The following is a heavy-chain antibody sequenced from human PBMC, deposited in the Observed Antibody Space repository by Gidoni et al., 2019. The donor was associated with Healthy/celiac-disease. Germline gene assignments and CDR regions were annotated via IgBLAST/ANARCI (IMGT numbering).Heavy chain of an antibody. Sequence: QVQLQASGPGLVKPSETLSLTCSVSGGSISSYYWSWIRQPPGKGLEWIGYVYYSGSTNYNPSLKSRVTMSVDTSKNQFSLKLSSVTAADTAVYYCASSLGQLAYFDFWGQGTLVTVSS. CDR3: ASSLGQLAYFDF. V-gene: IGHV4-59*01. D-gene: IGHD6-6*01. CDR2: VYYSGST. J-gene: IGHJ4*02. CDR1: GGSISSYY.